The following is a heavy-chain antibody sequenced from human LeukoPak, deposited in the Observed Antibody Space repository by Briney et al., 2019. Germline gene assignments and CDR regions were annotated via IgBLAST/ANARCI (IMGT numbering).Heavy chain of an antibody. CDR3: ARSGRYCSGGSCYSSKDY. Sequence: GASVKVSCKASGYTFTSYGISWVRQAPGQGLEWMGWISAYNGNTNYAQKLQGRVTMTRDTSISTAYMELSRLRSDDTAVYYCARSGRYCSGGSCYSSKDYWGQGTLVTVSS. D-gene: IGHD2-15*01. V-gene: IGHV1-18*01. CDR2: ISAYNGNT. CDR1: GYTFTSYG. J-gene: IGHJ4*02.